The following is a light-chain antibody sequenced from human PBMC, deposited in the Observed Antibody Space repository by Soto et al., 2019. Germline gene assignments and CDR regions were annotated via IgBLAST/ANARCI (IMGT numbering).Light chain of an antibody. V-gene: IGLV2-14*01. CDR1: SSDVGTYNY. CDR3: SSYTSSNDYV. CDR2: EVS. Sequence: QSALTQPASVSGSPGQSITISCTGTSSDVGTYNYVSWYQQHPGKAPKLIIYEVSNRPSGVSNRFSGSKSGNTASLTISGLQAEDEADYYCSSYTSSNDYVFGTGTKVTV. J-gene: IGLJ1*01.